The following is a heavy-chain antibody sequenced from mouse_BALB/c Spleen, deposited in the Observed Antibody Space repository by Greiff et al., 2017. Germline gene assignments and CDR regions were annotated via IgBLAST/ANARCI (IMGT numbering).Heavy chain of an antibody. CDR1: GFTFSNYW. Sequence: EVQLVESGGGLVQPGGSMKLSCVASGFTFSNYWMNWVRQSPEKGLEWVAEIRLKSNNYATHYAESVKGRFTISRDDSKSSVYLQMNNLRAEDTGIYYCTPHYYGSSYFPFDYWGQGTTLTVSS. D-gene: IGHD1-1*01. V-gene: IGHV6-6*02. CDR3: TPHYYGSSYFPFDY. CDR2: IRLKSNNYAT. J-gene: IGHJ2*01.